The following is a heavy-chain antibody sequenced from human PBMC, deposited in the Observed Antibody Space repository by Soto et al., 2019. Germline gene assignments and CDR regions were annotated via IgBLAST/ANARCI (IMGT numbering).Heavy chain of an antibody. Sequence: EVQVVESGGGLVQPGGSLRLSCSFTFSMYSMNWVRQAPGKGLEWVASISSGGDDIKYADSVKGRFTISRDNAKNSVSLQMNSLRVDDTAIYFCTRDQGGSYDSWFDPWGQGTLVTVSS. V-gene: IGHV3-21*01. CDR1: FTFSMYS. J-gene: IGHJ5*02. CDR3: TRDQGGSYDSWFDP. D-gene: IGHD1-26*01. CDR2: ISSGGDDI.